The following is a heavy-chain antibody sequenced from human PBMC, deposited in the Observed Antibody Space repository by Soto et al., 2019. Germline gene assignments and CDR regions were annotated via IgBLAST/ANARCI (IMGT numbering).Heavy chain of an antibody. D-gene: IGHD3-9*01. J-gene: IGHJ4*02. V-gene: IGHV4-59*01. CDR2: IYYRGST. CDR1: GGSITTNY. CDR3: ARMTYYDFLTGSPSGYYFDY. Sequence: SETLSLTCTVSGGSITTNYWSWIRQPPGKGLEWIGYIYYRGSTNYNPSLKSRVTISVDTSKNQFSLKLGSVTAADTAVYYCARMTYYDFLTGSPSGYYFDYWGQGTLVTV.